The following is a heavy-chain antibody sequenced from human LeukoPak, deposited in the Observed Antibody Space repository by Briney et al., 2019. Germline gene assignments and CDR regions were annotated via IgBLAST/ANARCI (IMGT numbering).Heavy chain of an antibody. CDR3: ARISGSSTSSEADYYYYYGMDV. V-gene: IGHV4-4*07. J-gene: IGHJ6*02. CDR2: IYTSGST. D-gene: IGHD2-2*01. CDR1: GGSISSYY. Sequence: KPSETLSLTCTVSGGSISSYYWSWIRQPAGKGLEWIGRIYTSGSTNYNPSLKSRVTMSVDTSKNQFSLKLSSVTAADTAVYYCARISGSSTSSEADYYYYYGMDVWGQGTTVTVSS.